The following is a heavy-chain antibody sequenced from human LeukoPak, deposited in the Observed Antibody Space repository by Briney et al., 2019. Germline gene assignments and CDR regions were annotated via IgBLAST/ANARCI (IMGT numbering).Heavy chain of an antibody. CDR3: ASLLGYCSSTSCKEAFDI. J-gene: IGHJ3*02. D-gene: IGHD2-2*01. Sequence: SETLSLTCTVSGGSITSSTHCWGWIRQPPGKGLEWIGTIYYTGSPTFYNPSLKSRLTISVDTSKSHFSLKLTSVTAADTAVYYCASLLGYCSSTSCKEAFDIWGQGTMVTVSS. CDR2: IYYTGSPT. CDR1: GGSITSSTHC. V-gene: IGHV4-39*07.